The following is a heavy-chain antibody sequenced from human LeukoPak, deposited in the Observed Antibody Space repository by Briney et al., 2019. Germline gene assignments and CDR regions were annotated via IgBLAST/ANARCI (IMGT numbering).Heavy chain of an antibody. J-gene: IGHJ4*02. D-gene: IGHD2-15*01. CDR1: GDSITSAGYY. CDR3: ARVVAATIYQFDH. Sequence: SETLSLTCTVSGDSITSAGYYWTWVRQCPGKGLEWIGYIYNAGSTYYNPSLKSRVTTSLDTSKNQFSLRLSSVTAADTAVYYCARVVAATIYQFDHWGQGTLVTVSS. CDR2: IYNAGST. V-gene: IGHV4-31*03.